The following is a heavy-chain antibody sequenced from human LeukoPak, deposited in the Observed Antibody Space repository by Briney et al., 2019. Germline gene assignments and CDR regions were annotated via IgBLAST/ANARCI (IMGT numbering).Heavy chain of an antibody. CDR3: ARDCSSTSCYLDY. D-gene: IGHD2-2*01. V-gene: IGHV3-69-1*01. Sequence: GGSLRLSCAASGFTFSDYYMSWIRQAPGKGLEWVSSISSSSYIYYADSVKGRFTISRDNAKNSLYLQMNSLRAEDTAVYYCARDCSSTSCYLDYWGQGTLVTVSS. CDR1: GFTFSDYY. CDR2: ISSSSYI. J-gene: IGHJ4*02.